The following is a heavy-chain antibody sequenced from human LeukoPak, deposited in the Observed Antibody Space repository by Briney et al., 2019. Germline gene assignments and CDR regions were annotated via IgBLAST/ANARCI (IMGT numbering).Heavy chain of an antibody. CDR2: ISAYNGNT. V-gene: IGHV1-18*01. D-gene: IGHD6-13*01. CDR1: GYTFTTYG. Sequence: GASVKVFCKASGYTFTTYGISWARQAPGQGLEWVGWISAYNGNTKYAQKLQGRVTMTTDTSTSTAYMELRSLRSDDTAVYYCARAPIEVPGSAHWYWGQGTLVTVSP. CDR3: ARAPIEVPGSAHWY. J-gene: IGHJ4*02.